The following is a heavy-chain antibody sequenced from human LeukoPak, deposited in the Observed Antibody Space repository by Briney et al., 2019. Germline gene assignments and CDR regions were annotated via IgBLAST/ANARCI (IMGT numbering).Heavy chain of an antibody. CDR3: ARARWELSSSSEFDP. Sequence: PSETLSLTCTVSGASISSYYWSWIRQPPGKGLEWIGYVSDSGSTNYNPSLKSRVTILVDTSKNQFSLKLTSVTAADTAVYYCARARWELSSSSEFDPWGQGTLVTVSS. D-gene: IGHD6-6*01. J-gene: IGHJ5*02. CDR2: VSDSGST. CDR1: GASISSYY. V-gene: IGHV4-59*12.